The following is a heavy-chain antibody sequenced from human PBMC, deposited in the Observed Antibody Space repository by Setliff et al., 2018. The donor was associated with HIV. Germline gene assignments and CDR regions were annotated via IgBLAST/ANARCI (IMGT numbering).Heavy chain of an antibody. CDR3: ARGFPRGAGYYI. D-gene: IGHD3-9*01. V-gene: IGHV1-18*01. Sequence: ASVKVSCKASGYTFTTYGISWVRQAPGHGLEWMGWISPNFGHTNYAQNFLGRVAMTIDTSTSRAYMELRSLRSDDTAMYYCARGFPRGAGYYIWGQGTLVTVSS. J-gene: IGHJ4*02. CDR1: GYTFTTYG. CDR2: ISPNFGHT.